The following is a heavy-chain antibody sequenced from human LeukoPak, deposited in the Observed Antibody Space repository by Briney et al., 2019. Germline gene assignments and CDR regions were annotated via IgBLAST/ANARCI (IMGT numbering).Heavy chain of an antibody. D-gene: IGHD2-15*01. J-gene: IGHJ6*02. CDR1: GGSFSGYY. Sequence: SETLSLTCAVYGGSFSGYYWSWLRQPPGKGLEWIGEINHSGSTNYNPSLKSRVTISVDTSKNQFSLKLSSVTAADTAVYYCARQVVVAATPPPYYYYYGMDVWGQGTTVTVSS. CDR3: ARQVVVAATPPPYYYYYGMDV. V-gene: IGHV4-34*01. CDR2: INHSGST.